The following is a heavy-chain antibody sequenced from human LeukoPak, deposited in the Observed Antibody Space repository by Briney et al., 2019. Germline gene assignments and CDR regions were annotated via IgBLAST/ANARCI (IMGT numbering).Heavy chain of an antibody. CDR1: GFTFSYFW. D-gene: IGHD1-26*01. CDR2: INLDGTER. J-gene: IGHJ4*02. CDR3: ARDNVGATPFDY. Sequence: GGSLRLSCAASGFTFSYFWVSWVRQAPGKGLEWVANINLDGTERHYVDSVKGRFTISRDNARKSLYLQMNSLRDEDTAVYYCARDNVGATPFDYWGQGTLVTVSS. V-gene: IGHV3-7*05.